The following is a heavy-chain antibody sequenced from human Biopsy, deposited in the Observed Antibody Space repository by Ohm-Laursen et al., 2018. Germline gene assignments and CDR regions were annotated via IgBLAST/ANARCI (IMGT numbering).Heavy chain of an antibody. CDR1: GFTFNNYG. CDR3: AKDRYNYTPIGGFSMDV. D-gene: IGHD5-18*01. Sequence: SSLRLSCAASGFTFNNYGMQWVRQAPGKGLEWVAFIFYDGSNTYYADSVKGRFTISRDNSRDTLYLQMSSLRAEDTAVYYCAKDRYNYTPIGGFSMDVWGQGITVTVSS. J-gene: IGHJ6*02. CDR2: IFYDGSNT. V-gene: IGHV3-30*18.